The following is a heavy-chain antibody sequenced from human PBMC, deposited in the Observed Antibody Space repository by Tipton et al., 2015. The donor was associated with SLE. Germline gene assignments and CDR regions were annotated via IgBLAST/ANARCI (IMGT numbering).Heavy chain of an antibody. CDR3: ARGGRFLEWLTY. CDR2: INHSGST. V-gene: IGHV4-34*01. J-gene: IGHJ4*02. CDR1: GFTFSSYA. D-gene: IGHD3-3*01. Sequence: LRLSCAASGFTFSSYAMSWIRQPPGKGLEWIGEINHSGSTNYNPSLKSRVTISVDTSKNQFSLKLSSVTAADTAVYYCARGGRFLEWLTYWGQGTLVTVSS.